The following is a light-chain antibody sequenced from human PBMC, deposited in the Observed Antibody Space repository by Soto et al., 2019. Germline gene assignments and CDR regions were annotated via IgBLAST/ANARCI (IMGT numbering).Light chain of an antibody. Sequence: QSVLTQPPSASGTPGQRVTISCSGSSSNIGSNTVNWYQQLPGTAPKLLIYSNNQRPSGVPDRFSGSMSDTSASLAISGLQSEDEADYYCAAWDDSLNGVVFGGGTKLTVL. CDR1: SSNIGSNT. J-gene: IGLJ2*01. CDR2: SNN. CDR3: AAWDDSLNGVV. V-gene: IGLV1-44*01.